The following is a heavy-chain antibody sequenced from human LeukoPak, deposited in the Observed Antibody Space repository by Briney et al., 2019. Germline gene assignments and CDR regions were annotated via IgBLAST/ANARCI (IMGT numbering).Heavy chain of an antibody. J-gene: IGHJ6*03. CDR1: GGSISSYY. CDR2: IYYSGST. CDR3: ARELLWFGESTSYYYYMDV. V-gene: IGHV4-59*12. Sequence: SETLSLTCTVSGGSISSYYWSWIRQPPGKGLEWIGYIYYSGSTNYNPSFKSRVTISVDTSKNQFSLKLSSVTAADTAVYYCARELLWFGESTSYYYYMDVWGKGTTVTISS. D-gene: IGHD3-10*01.